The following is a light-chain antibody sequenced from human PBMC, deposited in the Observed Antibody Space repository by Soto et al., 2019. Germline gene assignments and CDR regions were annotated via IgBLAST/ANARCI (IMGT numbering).Light chain of an antibody. CDR3: QEYHSPPFT. J-gene: IGKJ3*01. V-gene: IGKV1-27*01. Sequence: DIQMTQSPSSLSASVGDTVTITCRASQGISNSLAWYQQKPGKVPDLLIYAASTLQSGVPSHFSGSGSGTDFALTISSLQHEDVASYYCQEYHSPPFTCGPGTKVDI. CDR2: AAS. CDR1: QGISNS.